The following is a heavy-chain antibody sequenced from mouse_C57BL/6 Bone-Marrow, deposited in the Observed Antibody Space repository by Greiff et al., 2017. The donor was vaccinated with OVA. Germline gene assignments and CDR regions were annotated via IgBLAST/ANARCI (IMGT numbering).Heavy chain of an antibody. CDR2: IYPGSGST. J-gene: IGHJ2*01. Sequence: QVQLQQPGAELVKPGASVKMSCKASGYTFTSYWITWVKQRPGQGLEWIGDIYPGSGSTNYNEKFKSKATLTVDTSSSTAYMQLSSLTSEDSAVYYCATDDYSNYVPDYWGQGTTLTVSS. CDR3: ATDDYSNYVPDY. V-gene: IGHV1-55*01. D-gene: IGHD2-5*01. CDR1: GYTFTSYW.